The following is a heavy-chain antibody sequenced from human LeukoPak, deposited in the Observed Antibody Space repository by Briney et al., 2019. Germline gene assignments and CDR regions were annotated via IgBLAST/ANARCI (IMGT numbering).Heavy chain of an antibody. V-gene: IGHV4-31*03. J-gene: IGHJ4*02. CDR3: ASLYCSGGSCYFDY. CDR1: GGSISSGGYY. CDR2: IYYSGST. D-gene: IGHD2-15*01. Sequence: SETLSLTGTVSGGSISSGGYYWSWIRQHPGKGLEWIGYIYYSGSTYNNPSLKSRVMISVDTSKNQFSLKLSSVTAADTAVYYCASLYCSGGSCYFDYWGQGTLVTVSS.